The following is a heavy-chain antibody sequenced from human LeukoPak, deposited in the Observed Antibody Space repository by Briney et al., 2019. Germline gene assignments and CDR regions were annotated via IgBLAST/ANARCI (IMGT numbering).Heavy chain of an antibody. Sequence: EASVKVSCKASGYTFTSYAMNWVRQAPGQGLEWMGWIKPDSGGTNYAQKFQGRVTMTRDTSISTAYMELSRLRSDDTAVYYCARRRAVDYYDSSGYYYFDYWGQGTLVTVSS. J-gene: IGHJ4*02. CDR1: GYTFTSYA. V-gene: IGHV1-2*02. CDR3: ARRRAVDYYDSSGYYYFDY. D-gene: IGHD3-22*01. CDR2: IKPDSGGT.